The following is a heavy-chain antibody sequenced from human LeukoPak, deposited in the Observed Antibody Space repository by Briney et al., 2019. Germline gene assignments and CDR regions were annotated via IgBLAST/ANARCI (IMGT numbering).Heavy chain of an antibody. Sequence: KPGGSLRLSCAASGFTFSDYYMSWIRQAPGKGLEWVSYISSSGSTIYYADSVKGRFTISRDNAKNSLYLQMNSLRAEDTAVYYCARDWRAPVTAFDYWGQGTLVTVSS. J-gene: IGHJ4*02. V-gene: IGHV3-11*01. CDR2: ISSSGSTI. CDR3: ARDWRAPVTAFDY. D-gene: IGHD2-21*02. CDR1: GFTFSDYY.